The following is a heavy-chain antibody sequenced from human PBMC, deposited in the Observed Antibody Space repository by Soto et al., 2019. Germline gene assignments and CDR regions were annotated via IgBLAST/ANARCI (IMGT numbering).Heavy chain of an antibody. CDR2: IFPGDSDT. D-gene: IGHD6-19*01. V-gene: IGHV5-51*01. CDR1: GYIFTSNW. Sequence: PGESLKISCKDSGYIFTSNWIAWVRQMPGKGLEWMGIIFPGDSDTTYSPSFQGQVTISVDKSISTTYLQWSGLKASDTAMYYCARQDSRGYAYWGQGTVVTVSS. J-gene: IGHJ4*02. CDR3: ARQDSRGYAY.